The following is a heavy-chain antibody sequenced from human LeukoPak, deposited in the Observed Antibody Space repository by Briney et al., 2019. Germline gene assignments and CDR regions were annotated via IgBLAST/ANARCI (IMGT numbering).Heavy chain of an antibody. V-gene: IGHV4-59*12. CDR1: GGSISSYY. CDR3: ARGPARRWFGP. D-gene: IGHD6-6*01. J-gene: IGHJ5*02. CDR2: IYYSGST. Sequence: SETLSLTCTVSGGSISSYYWSWIRQPPGKGLEWIGYIYYSGSTNYNPSLKSRVTISVDTSKNQFSLKLSSVTAADTAVYYCARGPARRWFGPWGQGTLVTVSS.